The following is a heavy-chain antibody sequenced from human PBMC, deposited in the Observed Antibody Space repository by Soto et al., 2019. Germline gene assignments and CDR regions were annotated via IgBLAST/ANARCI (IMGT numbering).Heavy chain of an antibody. D-gene: IGHD6-19*01. CDR2: IHPNTGGT. Sequence: ASVKVSCKASGYPYTNSYMHWVRQAPGQGLEWMGWIHPNTGGTNYAQKFQGRVTMTRDTSVSTVYMELNRLTSDGTAIYFCASDFRTRGWFRQAGNFAMDVWGQGTTVTVSS. J-gene: IGHJ6*02. V-gene: IGHV1-2*02. CDR1: GYPYTNSY. CDR3: ASDFRTRGWFRQAGNFAMDV.